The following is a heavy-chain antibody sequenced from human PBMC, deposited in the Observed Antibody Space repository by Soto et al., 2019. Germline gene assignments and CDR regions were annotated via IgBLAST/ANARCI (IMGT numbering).Heavy chain of an antibody. V-gene: IGHV1-69*13. CDR2: IIPIFGTA. CDR1: GGTFSSYA. D-gene: IGHD1-26*01. Sequence: GASVKVSCKASGGTFSSYAISWVRQAPGQGLEWMGGIIPIFGTANYAQQFQGRVTITADESTSTAYMELSSLRSEDTAVYYCASGRIVGATIAGGNGMDVWGQGTTVTVSS. CDR3: ASGRIVGATIAGGNGMDV. J-gene: IGHJ6*02.